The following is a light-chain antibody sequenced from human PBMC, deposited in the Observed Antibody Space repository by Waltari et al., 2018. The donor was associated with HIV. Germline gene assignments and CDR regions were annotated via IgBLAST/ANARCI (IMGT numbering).Light chain of an antibody. V-gene: IGLV1-40*01. CDR1: SSTIGAGLD. J-gene: IGLJ1*01. Sequence: QSVLTQPPSVSGAPGQRVTIPCPGSSSTIGAGLDGHWTHQLPGTAPKLLIYKNSYRPSGVPDRFSGSKSGTSASLAITGLQAEDEADYYCQSYDSSLSGSDVFGTGTKVTVL. CDR2: KNS. CDR3: QSYDSSLSGSDV.